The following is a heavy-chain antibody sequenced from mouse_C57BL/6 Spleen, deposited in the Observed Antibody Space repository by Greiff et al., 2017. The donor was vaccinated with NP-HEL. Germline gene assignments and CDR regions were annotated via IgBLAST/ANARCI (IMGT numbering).Heavy chain of an antibody. J-gene: IGHJ2*01. Sequence: VQLKQSGPGLVKPSQSLSLTCSVTGYSITSGYYWNWIRQFPGNKLEWMGYISYDGSNNYNPSLKNRISITRDTSKNQFFLKLNSVTTEDTATYYCARGFLLFDYWGQGTTLTVSS. CDR3: ARGFLLFDY. CDR1: GYSITSGYY. D-gene: IGHD2-10*01. CDR2: ISYDGSN. V-gene: IGHV3-6*01.